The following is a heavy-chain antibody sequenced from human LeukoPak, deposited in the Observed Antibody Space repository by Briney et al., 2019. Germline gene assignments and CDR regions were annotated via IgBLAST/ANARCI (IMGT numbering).Heavy chain of an antibody. CDR3: AKSLVGNHYDSSGYYYSLDY. V-gene: IGHV3-23*01. J-gene: IGHJ4*02. CDR2: ISGSGGST. D-gene: IGHD3-22*01. CDR1: GFTFSSYA. Sequence: PGGSLRLSCAASGFTFSSYAMSWVRQAPGKGLEWVSAISGSGGSTYYADSVKGRFTISRDNSKNTLYLQMNSLRAEDTAVYYCAKSLVGNHYDSSGYYYSLDYWGQGTLVTVSS.